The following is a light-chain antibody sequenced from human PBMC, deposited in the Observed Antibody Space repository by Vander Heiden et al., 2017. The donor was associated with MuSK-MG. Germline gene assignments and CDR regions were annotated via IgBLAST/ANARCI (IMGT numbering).Light chain of an antibody. V-gene: IGKV1-39*01. CDR3: QQSDSTPLT. CDR1: QSISSY. J-gene: IGKJ4*01. CDR2: AAS. Sequence: DIQMTQSPSSLSASVGDRVTITCRASQSISSYLNWYQQKPGKAPKLLIYAASSLQSGVPSRFSGSGSGTDFTLTISRLQPEDFATYYCQQSDSTPLTFGGGTQVEIK.